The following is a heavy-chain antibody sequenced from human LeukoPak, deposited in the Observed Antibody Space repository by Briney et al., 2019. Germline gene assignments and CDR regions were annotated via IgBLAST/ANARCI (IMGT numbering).Heavy chain of an antibody. CDR3: AKDFVVVPAQYFDC. CDR2: ISGSGGST. D-gene: IGHD2-2*01. V-gene: IGHV3-23*01. Sequence: GGSLRLSCAASGFTFSAYAMNWVRQAPGKGLEWVSVISGSGGSTYYADSVKGRFTISRDNSKNTLYLQMNSLRAEDTAVYYCAKDFVVVPAQYFDCWGQGTLVTVSS. J-gene: IGHJ4*02. CDR1: GFTFSAYA.